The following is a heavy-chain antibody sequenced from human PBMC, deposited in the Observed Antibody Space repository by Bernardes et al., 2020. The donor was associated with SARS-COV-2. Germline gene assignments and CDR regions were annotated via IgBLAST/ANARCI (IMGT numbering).Heavy chain of an antibody. V-gene: IGHV3-74*01. CDR1: GFTFSNYW. Sequence: GGSLRLSCVASGFTFSNYWMHWVRQTPGEGLVWVSRINSGGGSTNYADSVKGRFTISRDNAKNTVYLQMNSLRAEDTAVYYCAKDLFWWSAADFWGQGTLVTVSS. CDR3: AKDLFWWSAADF. CDR2: INSGGGST. D-gene: IGHD2-21*01. J-gene: IGHJ4*02.